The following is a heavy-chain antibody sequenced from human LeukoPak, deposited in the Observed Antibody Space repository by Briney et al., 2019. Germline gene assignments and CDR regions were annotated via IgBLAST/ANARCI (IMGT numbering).Heavy chain of an antibody. CDR2: IWYDGSNK. CDR3: ARDRGYYYYGMDA. V-gene: IGHV3-33*01. Sequence: PGGSLRLSCAASGFTFSTYGIHWVRQAPGKGLEWVAVIWYDGSNKYYADSVKGRFTIPRDNSKNTLYLQMNSLRAEDTAVYYCARDRGYYYYGMDAWGQGTTVTVSS. CDR1: GFTFSTYG. J-gene: IGHJ6*02.